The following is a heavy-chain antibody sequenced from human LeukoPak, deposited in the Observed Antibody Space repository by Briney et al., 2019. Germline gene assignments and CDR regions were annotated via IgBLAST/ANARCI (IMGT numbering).Heavy chain of an antibody. J-gene: IGHJ6*03. CDR3: AKVSRGYNCFYSMDV. CDR2: ISGSGDRT. Sequence: PGGSLRLSCVGSGFTFTTYAMNWVRQAPGKGLEWVSGISGSGDRTQYTDSVKGRFTISRDNSKNTLYLQMNSLRAEDTAVYYCAKVSRGYNCFYSMDVWGKGTTITISS. D-gene: IGHD3-22*01. V-gene: IGHV3-23*01. CDR1: GFTFTTYA.